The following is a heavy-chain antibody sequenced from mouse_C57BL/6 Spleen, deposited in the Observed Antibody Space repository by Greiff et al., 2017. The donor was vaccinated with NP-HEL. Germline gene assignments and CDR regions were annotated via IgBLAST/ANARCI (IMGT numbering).Heavy chain of an antibody. CDR2: IDPSDSET. V-gene: IGHV1-52*01. J-gene: IGHJ3*01. D-gene: IGHD1-1*01. CDR1: GYTFTSYW. CDR3: ARPGSSPAWFAY. Sequence: VQLQQPGAELVRPGSSVKLSCKASGYTFTSYWMHWVKQRPIQGLEWIGNIDPSDSETHYNQKFKDKATLTVDKSSSTAYMQLSSLTSEDSAVYYCARPGSSPAWFAYWGQGTLVTVSA.